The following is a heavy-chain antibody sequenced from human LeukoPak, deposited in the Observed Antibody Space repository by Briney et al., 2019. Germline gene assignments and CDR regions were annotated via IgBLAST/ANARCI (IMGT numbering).Heavy chain of an antibody. CDR2: ISISGSTI. CDR3: ARDYIRYFDWLPPAYYYYYMDV. D-gene: IGHD3-9*01. CDR1: GFTFSSYE. Sequence: GWSLRLSCAASGFTFSSYEMNWVRQAPGKGLEWVSYISISGSTIYYADSVKGRFTISRDNAKNSLYLQMNSLRAEDTAVYYCARDYIRYFDWLPPAYYYYYMDVWGKGTTVTISS. J-gene: IGHJ6*03. V-gene: IGHV3-48*03.